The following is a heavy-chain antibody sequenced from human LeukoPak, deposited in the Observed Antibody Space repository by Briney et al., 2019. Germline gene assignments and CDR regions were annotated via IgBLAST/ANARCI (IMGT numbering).Heavy chain of an antibody. CDR1: GGSFSGSY. J-gene: IGHJ4*02. V-gene: IGHV4-59*08. Sequence: PSETLSLTCAVYGGSFSGSYWSWIRQPPGKGLELIGYIYYSGSTNYNPSLKSRVTISVDTSKNQFSLKLSSVTAADTAVYYCARLGRDGYNLNFDYWGQGTLVTVSS. D-gene: IGHD5-24*01. CDR3: ARLGRDGYNLNFDY. CDR2: IYYSGST.